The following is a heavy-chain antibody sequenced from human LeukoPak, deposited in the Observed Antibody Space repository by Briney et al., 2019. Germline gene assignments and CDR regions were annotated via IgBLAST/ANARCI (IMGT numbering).Heavy chain of an antibody. V-gene: IGHV3-23*01. Sequence: GGSLRLSCAASGFTFGSYGMSWVRQAPGKGLEWVSFITPNADRTSYADSVEGRFTISRDNPRNTLYMQMNSLRDEDTALYYCAIMHGYYDGSGYWVQWGQGTLVTVSS. CDR3: AIMHGYYDGSGYWVQ. CDR2: ITPNADRT. D-gene: IGHD3-22*01. J-gene: IGHJ1*01. CDR1: GFTFGSYG.